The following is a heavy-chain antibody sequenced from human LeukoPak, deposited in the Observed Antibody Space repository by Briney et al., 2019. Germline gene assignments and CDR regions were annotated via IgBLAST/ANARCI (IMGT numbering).Heavy chain of an antibody. D-gene: IGHD3-10*01. CDR2: ISSSSSYI. J-gene: IGHJ3*02. Sequence: PGGSLRLSCAASGFTFSSHSMNWVRQAPGKGLEWVSSISSSSSYIYYADSVKGRFTISRDNAKNSLYLQMNSLRAEDTAVYYCYSYYYGSGSYSAFDIWGQGTMVTVSS. CDR1: GFTFSSHS. V-gene: IGHV3-21*01. CDR3: YSYYYGSGSYSAFDI.